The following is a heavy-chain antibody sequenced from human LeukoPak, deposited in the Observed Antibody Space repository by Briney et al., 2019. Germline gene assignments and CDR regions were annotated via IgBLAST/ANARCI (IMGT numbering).Heavy chain of an antibody. CDR1: GFTFSSYE. CDR2: ISGSGGST. CDR3: AKDLYGDTAPL. Sequence: GGSLRLSCAASGFTFSSYEMSWVRQAPGKGLEWVSAISGSGGSTYYADSVKGRFTISRDNSKNTLYLQMNSLRAEDTAVYYCAKDLYGDTAPLWGQGTLVTVSS. V-gene: IGHV3-23*01. D-gene: IGHD5-18*01. J-gene: IGHJ4*02.